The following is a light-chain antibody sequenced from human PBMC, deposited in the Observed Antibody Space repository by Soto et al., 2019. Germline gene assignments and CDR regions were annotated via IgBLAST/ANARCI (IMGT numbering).Light chain of an antibody. CDR3: QQHISWPLT. J-gene: IGKJ4*01. CDR2: DAS. V-gene: IGKV3-11*01. Sequence: EIVMTQSPATLSVSPGERATLSCRASQSVTNSFLAWYQQKPGQAPRLLVYDASNRATGIPTRFSGSGSGTDFTLTISNLEPEDFAVYYCQQHISWPLTVGGGTKVDIK. CDR1: QSVTNS.